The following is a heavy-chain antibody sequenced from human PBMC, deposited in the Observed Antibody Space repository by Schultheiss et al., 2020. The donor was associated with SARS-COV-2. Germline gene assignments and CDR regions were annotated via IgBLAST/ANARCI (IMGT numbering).Heavy chain of an antibody. V-gene: IGHV5-51*01. Sequence: GGSLRLSCKGSGYSFTSYWIGWVRQMPGKGLEWMGIIYPGDSDTRFGPSFQGQVTISVDKSISTAYLQWSSLKASDTAMYYCARLYQVATIDYWGQGTLVTVSS. J-gene: IGHJ4*02. CDR2: IYPGDSDT. CDR3: ARLYQVATIDY. CDR1: GYSFTSYW. D-gene: IGHD5-12*01.